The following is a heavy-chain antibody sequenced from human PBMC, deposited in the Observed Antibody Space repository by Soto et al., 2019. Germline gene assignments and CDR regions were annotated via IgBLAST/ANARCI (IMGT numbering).Heavy chain of an antibody. CDR2: LIPIFNST. D-gene: IGHD2-2*02. CDR3: AREGRGKKAGYNGLVSLGY. CDR1: GSRFSNYV. J-gene: IGHJ4*02. V-gene: IGHV1-69*06. Sequence: QVQLVQSGAEVKTPGSSLKVSCKVSGSRFSNYVISWVRQAPGHGLEWLGRLIPIFNSTKYAQSFQGRVTITADKSTSTASLELSSLRSDDTAVYYCAREGRGKKAGYNGLVSLGYWGPGTLVTVSS.